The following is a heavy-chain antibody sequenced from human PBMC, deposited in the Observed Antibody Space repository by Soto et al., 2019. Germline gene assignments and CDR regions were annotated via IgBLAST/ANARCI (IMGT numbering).Heavy chain of an antibody. J-gene: IGHJ3*02. Sequence: GGSLRLSCAASGFTLSRHTMDWVRQAPGKGLEWVSFIGSRTSDIYYADSVKGRFTISRDNAKNSLYLDLTRLRAEDTAVYFCVRDYYDTSGYPNTFDMWGQGTMVTVSS. CDR2: IGSRTSDI. D-gene: IGHD3-22*01. CDR1: GFTLSRHT. CDR3: VRDYYDTSGYPNTFDM. V-gene: IGHV3-21*01.